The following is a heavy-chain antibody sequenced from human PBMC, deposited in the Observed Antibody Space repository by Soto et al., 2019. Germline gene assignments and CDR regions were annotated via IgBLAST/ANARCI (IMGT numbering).Heavy chain of an antibody. CDR3: ARERPDGSSLDP. V-gene: IGHV4-30-4*01. D-gene: IGHD6-13*01. CDR2: IFSSGTT. J-gene: IGHJ5*02. CDR1: GGSISSGDYY. Sequence: PSETLSLTCTVSGGSISSGDYYWSWIRQPPGKGKERIGYIFSSGTTYYNPSLKCRFTISLDPSKNHFSLKLSFVFAPDTAVYYWARERPDGSSLDPWGQGTLVTVSS.